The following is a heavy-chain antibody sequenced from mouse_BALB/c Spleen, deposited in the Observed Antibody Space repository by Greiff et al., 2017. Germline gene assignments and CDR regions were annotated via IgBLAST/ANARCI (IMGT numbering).Heavy chain of an antibody. J-gene: IGHJ2*01. D-gene: IGHD1-1*01. V-gene: IGHV7-3*02. CDR2: IRNKANGYTT. CDR1: GFTFTDYY. CDR3: ARVDYYGSSYFDY. Sequence: EVMLVESGGGLVQPGGSLRLSCATSGFTFTDYYMSWVRQPPGKALEWLGFIRNKANGYTTEYSASVKGRFTISRDNSQSILYLQMNTLRAEDSATYYCARVDYYGSSYFDYWGQGTTLTVSS.